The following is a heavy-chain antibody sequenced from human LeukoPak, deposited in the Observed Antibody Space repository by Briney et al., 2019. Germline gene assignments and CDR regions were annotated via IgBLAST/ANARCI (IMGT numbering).Heavy chain of an antibody. V-gene: IGHV4-59*01. CDR2: IYYSWST. Sequence: SETLSLTCTVSGGFISCYYWSWIRQPPGKGLERIGYIYYSWSTNYNPSLKSRVTISVDTSKNQFSLQLSSVTAADTAVYYCARGRITRGYSYGYNFYYWGQGTLVTVSS. J-gene: IGHJ4*02. D-gene: IGHD5-18*01. CDR3: ARGRITRGYSYGYNFYY. CDR1: GGFISCYY.